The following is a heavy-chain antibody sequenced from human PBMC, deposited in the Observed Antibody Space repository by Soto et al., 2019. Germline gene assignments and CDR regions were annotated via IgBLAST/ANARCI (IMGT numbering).Heavy chain of an antibody. CDR2: INHSGST. CDR3: ARVRLEVYSEYYYGMDV. V-gene: IGHV4-34*01. CDR1: GGSFSGYY. D-gene: IGHD1-20*01. J-gene: IGHJ6*02. Sequence: PSETLSLTCAVYGGSFSGYYWSWIRQPPGKGLEWIGEINHSGSTNYNPSLKSRVTISVDTSKNQFSLKLSSVTAADTAVYYCARVRLEVYSEYYYGMDVWGQGTTVTVSS.